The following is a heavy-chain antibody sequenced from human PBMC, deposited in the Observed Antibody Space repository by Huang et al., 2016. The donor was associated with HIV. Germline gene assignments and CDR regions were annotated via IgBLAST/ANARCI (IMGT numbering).Heavy chain of an antibody. CDR2: IIPIFGTA. D-gene: IGHD5-18*01. CDR3: ARTAYSYGFRQGYNWFDP. V-gene: IGHV1-69*13. Sequence: QVLLVQSGAEVRKPGSSVKVSCTAFGGTFSSYAISWVRQAPGQGLEWIGGIIPIFGTANYTQKCQGRVTITGDESTNTGYMELTRLTSEDTAVYYCARTAYSYGFRQGYNWFDPWGQGTPVTVSS. CDR1: GGTFSSYA. J-gene: IGHJ5*02.